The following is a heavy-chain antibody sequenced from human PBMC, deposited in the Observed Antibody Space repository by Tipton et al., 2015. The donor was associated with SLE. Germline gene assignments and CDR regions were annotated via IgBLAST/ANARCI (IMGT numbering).Heavy chain of an antibody. CDR1: GGSFSGYY. CDR3: ARETEEWGSNWGYDY. J-gene: IGHJ4*02. Sequence: TLSLTCAVYGGSFSGYYWSWIRQPPGKGLEWIGYIDYSGSANYNPSLKSRVTISVETSKNQFFLRLTSVTAADTAVYYCARETEEWGSNWGYDYWGQGTLATVSS. V-gene: IGHV4-59*01. D-gene: IGHD6-13*01. CDR2: IDYSGSA.